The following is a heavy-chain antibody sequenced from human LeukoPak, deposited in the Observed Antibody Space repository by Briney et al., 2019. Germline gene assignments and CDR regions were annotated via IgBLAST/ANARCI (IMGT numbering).Heavy chain of an antibody. CDR3: ARENSGSYRGFDY. CDR2: IYTSGST. V-gene: IGHV4-4*07. J-gene: IGHJ4*02. Sequence: SETLSLTCTVSGGSISSYYWSWIRQPAGKGLEWIGRIYTSGSTNYNASLKSRVSMSVDTSKNQFSLKLSSVTAADSAVFYCARENSGSYRGFDYWGQGTLVTVSS. D-gene: IGHD1-26*01. CDR1: GGSISSYY.